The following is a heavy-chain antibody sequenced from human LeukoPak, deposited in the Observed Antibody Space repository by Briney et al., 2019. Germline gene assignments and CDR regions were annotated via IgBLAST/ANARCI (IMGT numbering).Heavy chain of an antibody. Sequence: SETLSLTCAVSGYSISSGYYWGWLRQPPGKGLKWIGNIYYNGNTYYNPSLKSRVTVSADTSRNQFSLKLSSVTAADTAVYYCARDYQTGDHDAFDIWGQGTMVTVSS. V-gene: IGHV4-38-2*02. J-gene: IGHJ3*02. CDR2: IYYNGNT. CDR1: GYSISSGYY. D-gene: IGHD7-27*01. CDR3: ARDYQTGDHDAFDI.